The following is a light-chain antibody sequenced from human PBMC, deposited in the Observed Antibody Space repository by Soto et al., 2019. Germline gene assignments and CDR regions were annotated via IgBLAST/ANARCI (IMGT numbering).Light chain of an antibody. CDR2: DAS. J-gene: IGKJ4*01. CDR1: QSVSSY. V-gene: IGKV3-11*01. Sequence: EIVLTQSPATLSLSPGQRATLSCRASQSVSSYFAWYQQKPGQAPRLLIYDASNRATGIPARFSGSGSGTDFTLTISILEPEDSAVYYCHQRSNWPLFGGGTKVEIK. CDR3: HQRSNWPL.